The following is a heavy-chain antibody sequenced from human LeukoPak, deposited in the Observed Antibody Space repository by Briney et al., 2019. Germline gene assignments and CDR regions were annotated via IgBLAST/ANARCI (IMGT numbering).Heavy chain of an antibody. Sequence: SQTLSLTCAISGDSVSSNSAAWNWLRHSPSRGLEWLGRTYYRSKWYNDYAVSVKSRITINPETSKNQFSLQLNSVTPEDTAVYYCARERGLTGTTFDPWGQGTLVTVSS. CDR1: GDSVSSNSAA. V-gene: IGHV6-1*01. CDR2: TYYRSKWYN. D-gene: IGHD1-7*01. J-gene: IGHJ5*02. CDR3: ARERGLTGTTFDP.